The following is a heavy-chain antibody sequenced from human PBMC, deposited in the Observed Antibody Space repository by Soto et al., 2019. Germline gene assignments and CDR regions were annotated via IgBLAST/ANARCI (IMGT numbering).Heavy chain of an antibody. CDR2: IIPIFGTA. CDR1: GGTFSSYA. V-gene: IGHV1-69*13. J-gene: IGHJ4*02. D-gene: IGHD2-21*01. Sequence: GASVKVSCKASGGTFSSYAISWVRQAPGQGLEWMGGIIPIFGTANYAQKFQGRVTITADESTSTAYMELRSLKTEDTAVYYCTADLPTPIPQVDHWGQGTLVTVSS. CDR3: TADLPTPIPQVDH.